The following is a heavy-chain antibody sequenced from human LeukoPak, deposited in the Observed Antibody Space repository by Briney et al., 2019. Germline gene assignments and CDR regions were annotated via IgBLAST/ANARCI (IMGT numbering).Heavy chain of an antibody. Sequence: SVKVSCKASGGTFSSYAISWVRQATGQGLEWMGGIIPIFGTANYAQKFQGRVTITADESTSTAYMELSSLRSEDTAVYYCAREPLNIPGIAAAGTRGYFDYWGQGTLVTVSS. J-gene: IGHJ4*02. V-gene: IGHV1-69*01. CDR3: AREPLNIPGIAAAGTRGYFDY. CDR1: GGTFSSYA. D-gene: IGHD6-13*01. CDR2: IIPIFGTA.